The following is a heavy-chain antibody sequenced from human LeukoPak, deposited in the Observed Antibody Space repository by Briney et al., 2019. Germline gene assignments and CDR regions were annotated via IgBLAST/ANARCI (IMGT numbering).Heavy chain of an antibody. Sequence: SETLPLTCTVSGGSISRYYWSWIRQPPGKGLEWIGYFHYSGNTNYNPSLSSRITMSVDTSKNQFSLKLNSVTAADTAVYYCARRAAALDYRGQGTLVTVSS. J-gene: IGHJ4*02. CDR3: ARRAAALDY. CDR2: FHYSGNT. D-gene: IGHD6-13*01. V-gene: IGHV4-59*08. CDR1: GGSISRYY.